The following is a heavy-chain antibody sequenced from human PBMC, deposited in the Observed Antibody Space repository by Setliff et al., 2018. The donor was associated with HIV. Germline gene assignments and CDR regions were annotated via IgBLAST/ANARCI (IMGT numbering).Heavy chain of an antibody. Sequence: PSETLSLTCSVSGGSISSGSYYWSWIRQPAGKGLEWIGHIYTSGSSTYNPSLKSRVTISRDTSKNQSSLKLSSVTAADTAVYYCARDATRGGDFDFWGQGTLVTVSS. CDR3: ARDATRGGDFDF. D-gene: IGHD1-26*01. CDR1: GGSISSGSYY. J-gene: IGHJ4*02. CDR2: IYTSGSS. V-gene: IGHV4-61*09.